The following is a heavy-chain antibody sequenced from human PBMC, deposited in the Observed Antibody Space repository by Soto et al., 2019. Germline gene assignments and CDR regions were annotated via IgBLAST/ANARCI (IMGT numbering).Heavy chain of an antibody. Sequence: SETLSLTCSVSGGSISSGGYYWSWIRQLPGKDLEWIGYIYHSGNTYYNSSLKSRLTISVDTSKNQFSLKLTSVTAADTAVYYCSRVGISSSDAFDIWGQGTMVTVSS. J-gene: IGHJ3*02. V-gene: IGHV4-31*03. CDR2: IYHSGNT. D-gene: IGHD6-6*01. CDR1: GGSISSGGYY. CDR3: SRVGISSSDAFDI.